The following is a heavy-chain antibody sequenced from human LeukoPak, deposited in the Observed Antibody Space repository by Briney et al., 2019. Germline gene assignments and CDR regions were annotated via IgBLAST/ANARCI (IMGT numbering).Heavy chain of an antibody. J-gene: IGHJ3*02. CDR3: TTYCGGDCYAFDI. V-gene: IGHV3-15*01. CDR2: IKSKTDGGTT. D-gene: IGHD2-21*02. CDR1: GLTFSNAW. Sequence: PGGSLRLSCAASGLTFSNAWMTWVRQTPGKGLEWVGRIKSKTDGGTTDYAAPVKGRFTISRDDSKNTLYLQMDSLKTDDTAVYYCTTYCGGDCYAFDIWGQGTMVTVSS.